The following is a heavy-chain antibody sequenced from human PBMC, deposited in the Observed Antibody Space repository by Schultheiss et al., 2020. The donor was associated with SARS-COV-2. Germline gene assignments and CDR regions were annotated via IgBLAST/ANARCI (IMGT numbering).Heavy chain of an antibody. CDR2: IIPIFGTA. J-gene: IGHJ5*02. D-gene: IGHD1-7*01. Sequence: SVKVSCKASGGTFSSYAISWVRQAPGQGLEWMGGIIPIFGTANYAQKFQGRVTITADESTSTAYMELSRLRSDDTAVYYCARDRIATGTTLFWFDPWGQGTLVTVSS. V-gene: IGHV1-69*13. CDR1: GGTFSSYA. CDR3: ARDRIATGTTLFWFDP.